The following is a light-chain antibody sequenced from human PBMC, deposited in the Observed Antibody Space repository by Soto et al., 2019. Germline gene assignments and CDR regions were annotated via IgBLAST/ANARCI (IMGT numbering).Light chain of an antibody. Sequence: SALTQPRSLSGSPGQSVTISCTGTSSDVGVYNYVSWYQQYPGKAPKIMIYDVSKRPSGVPDRFSGSKSDNTACLTISGLQAEDEADYYCCSYAGSYTFVFGIGTKVTVL. V-gene: IGLV2-11*01. CDR2: DVS. CDR1: SSDVGVYNY. CDR3: CSYAGSYTFV. J-gene: IGLJ1*01.